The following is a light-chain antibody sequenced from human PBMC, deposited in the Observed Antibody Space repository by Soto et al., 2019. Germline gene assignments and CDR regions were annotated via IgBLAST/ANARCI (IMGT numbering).Light chain of an antibody. J-gene: IGKJ5*01. V-gene: IGKV1-39*01. CDR1: QSISSW. CDR2: AAS. CDR3: QQSYSTPPT. Sequence: IQINQAPSTLSASVGEKGTIPLRASQSISSWLAWYQQRPGKAPKLLIYAASSLQSGVPSRFSGSGSGTDFTLTISSLQPEDFATYYCQQSYSTPPTFGEGTRLEIK.